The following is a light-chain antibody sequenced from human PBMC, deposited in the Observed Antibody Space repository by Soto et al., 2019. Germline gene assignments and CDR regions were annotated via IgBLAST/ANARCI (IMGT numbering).Light chain of an antibody. Sequence: DIQMTQSPSILSASVGDRVTITCRASQSIRSWLAWYQQKPGKAPKLLIYDAYSLESGVPSRFSGRRSGTEVTLTIAGLQQEDFATYYCQQYESYSPLTFGGGTKVEIK. CDR1: QSIRSW. CDR2: DAY. J-gene: IGKJ4*01. V-gene: IGKV1-5*01. CDR3: QQYESYSPLT.